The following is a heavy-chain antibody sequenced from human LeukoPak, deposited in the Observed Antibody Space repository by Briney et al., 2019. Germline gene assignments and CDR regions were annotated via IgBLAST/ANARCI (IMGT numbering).Heavy chain of an antibody. V-gene: IGHV3-74*01. Sequence: GGSLRLSCAVSGVTFSNYWMDLVRQTPGKGLVWVSLIHSDGRTTAYADSVQGRFTISRDNAKNTLYLQMNSLRVEDTAVYYCARGYFGPDYWGQGTLVTVSS. CDR2: IHSDGRTT. D-gene: IGHD2/OR15-2a*01. CDR3: ARGYFGPDY. J-gene: IGHJ4*02. CDR1: GVTFSNYW.